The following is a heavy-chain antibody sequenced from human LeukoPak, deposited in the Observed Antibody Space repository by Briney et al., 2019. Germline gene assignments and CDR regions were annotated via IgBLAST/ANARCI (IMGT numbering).Heavy chain of an antibody. D-gene: IGHD6-13*01. V-gene: IGHV3-23*01. CDR1: GFTFSTHA. CDR2: ISGNGGTT. CDR3: AKPPPDSSSWLFDY. Sequence: PGGSLRLSCAASGFTFSTHAMSWVRQAPGKGLEWVSTISGNGGTTYYADSVKGRFTISRDNSKNKLYLQMNSLRVEDTAVYYCAKPPPDSSSWLFDYWGQGTLVTVSS. J-gene: IGHJ4*02.